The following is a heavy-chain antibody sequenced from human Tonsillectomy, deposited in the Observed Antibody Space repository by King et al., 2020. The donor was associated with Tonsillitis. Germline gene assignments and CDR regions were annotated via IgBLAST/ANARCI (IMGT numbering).Heavy chain of an antibody. CDR2: ISYDGSNK. V-gene: IGHV3-30*03. D-gene: IGHD2-15*01. Sequence: QVQLVESGGGVVQPGRSLRLSCAASGFTFSSYGMHWVRQAPGKGLEWVAVISYDGSNKYYADSVKGRFTISRDNSKNTLYLQMNSLRAEDTAVYYCAIPLSLRIRVPPLDAFDIWGQGTMVTVSS. J-gene: IGHJ3*02. CDR1: GFTFSSYG. CDR3: AIPLSLRIRVPPLDAFDI.